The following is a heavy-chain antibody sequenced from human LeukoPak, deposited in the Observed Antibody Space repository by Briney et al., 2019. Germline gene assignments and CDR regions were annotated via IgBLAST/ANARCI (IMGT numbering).Heavy chain of an antibody. D-gene: IGHD3-10*01. CDR2: IKNDGSDK. V-gene: IGHV3-7*03. CDR3: AKDRWGGNRSGSYVAYYFDY. Sequence: GGSLRLSCEASGFSFSAAWMTWVRHPPGKALEWVAAIKNDGSDKYYVDSVKGRFTLSRDNAKNSLYLQMNSLRAEDTALYYCAKDRWGGNRSGSYVAYYFDYWGQGNLVTVSS. J-gene: IGHJ4*02. CDR1: GFSFSAAW.